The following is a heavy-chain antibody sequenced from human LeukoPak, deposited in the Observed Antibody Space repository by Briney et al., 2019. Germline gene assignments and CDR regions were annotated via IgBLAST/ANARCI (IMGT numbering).Heavy chain of an antibody. CDR1: GFTFSSYG. CDR3: AKSRPFVGDYYYYYGMDV. Sequence: GGSLRLSCAASGFTFSSYGMHWVRQAPGKGLEWVAFIRYDGSNKYYADSVKGRFTISRDNSKNTLYLQMNSPRAEDTAVYYCAKSRPFVGDYYYYYGMDVWGQGATVTVSS. V-gene: IGHV3-30*02. J-gene: IGHJ6*02. CDR2: IRYDGSNK. D-gene: IGHD2-21*01.